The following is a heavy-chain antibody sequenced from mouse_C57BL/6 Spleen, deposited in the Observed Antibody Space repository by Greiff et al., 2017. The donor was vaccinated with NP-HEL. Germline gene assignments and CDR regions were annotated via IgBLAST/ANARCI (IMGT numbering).Heavy chain of an antibody. CDR2: IDPETGGT. D-gene: IGHD4-1*01. CDR1: GYTFTDYE. V-gene: IGHV1-15*01. J-gene: IGHJ3*01. CDR3: GQLTGTAY. Sequence: VQLQQSGAELVRPGASVTLSCKASGYTFTDYEMHWVKQTPVHGLEWIGAIDPETGGTAYNQKFKGKAILTADKSSSTAYMELRSLTSEDSAVYYCGQLTGTAYWGQGTLVTVSA.